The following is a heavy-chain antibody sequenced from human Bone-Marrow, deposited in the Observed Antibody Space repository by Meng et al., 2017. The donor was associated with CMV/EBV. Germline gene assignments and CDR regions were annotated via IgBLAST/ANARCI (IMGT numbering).Heavy chain of an antibody. V-gene: IGHV3-7*01. D-gene: IGHD1-26*01. Sequence: GESLKISCAASGFTFSSYWMSWVRQAPGKGLEWVANIKQDGSEKYYVDSVKGRFTISRDNAKNSLYLQMNSLRAEDTAVYYCARDQVVGATFYYYGMEVWGQGTTVTVAS. J-gene: IGHJ6*02. CDR2: IKQDGSEK. CDR3: ARDQVVGATFYYYGMEV. CDR1: GFTFSSYW.